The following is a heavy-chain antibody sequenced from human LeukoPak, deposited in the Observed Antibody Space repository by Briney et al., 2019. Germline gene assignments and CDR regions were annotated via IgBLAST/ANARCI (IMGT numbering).Heavy chain of an antibody. D-gene: IGHD6-13*01. J-gene: IGHJ1*01. V-gene: IGHV1-8*01. CDR3: VRVGYRSAIHP. Sequence: WASVTVSCKASGYTFTTFDINWVRQAAGQGPEWMGWMNPNSGNTGYAQSFQGRVTMTRNTSISTAYMELSSLRSDDTAMYFCVRVGYRSAIHPWGQGSLLTVSS. CDR1: GYTFTTFD. CDR2: MNPNSGNT.